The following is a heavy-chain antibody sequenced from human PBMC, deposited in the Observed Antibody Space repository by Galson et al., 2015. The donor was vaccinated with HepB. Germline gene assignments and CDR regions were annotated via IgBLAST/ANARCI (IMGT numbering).Heavy chain of an antibody. V-gene: IGHV7-4-1*02. CDR3: ARVWWVRGVPYYFDY. J-gene: IGHJ4*02. Sequence: SVKVSCKASGYTFTSYAMNWVRQAPGQGLEWMGWINTNTGNPTYAQGFTGRFVFSLDTSVSTAYLQISSLKAEDTAVYYCARVWWVRGVPYYFDYWGQGTLVTVSS. CDR1: GYTFTSYA. D-gene: IGHD3-10*01. CDR2: INTNTGNP.